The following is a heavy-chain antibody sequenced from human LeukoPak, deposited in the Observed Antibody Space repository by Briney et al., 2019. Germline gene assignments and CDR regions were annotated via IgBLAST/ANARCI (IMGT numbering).Heavy chain of an antibody. V-gene: IGHV3-23*01. CDR3: ARRTASDF. Sequence: GGSLRLSCEASGLTFTSYVMSWVSQAPGKGLEWVSAISGGGGSTFYSDSVKGRFTISRDNSENRLYLDMNSLRAEDTAVYYCARRTASDFWGRGTLVIVSS. CDR2: ISGGGGST. J-gene: IGHJ4*02. D-gene: IGHD2-21*02. CDR1: GLTFTSYV.